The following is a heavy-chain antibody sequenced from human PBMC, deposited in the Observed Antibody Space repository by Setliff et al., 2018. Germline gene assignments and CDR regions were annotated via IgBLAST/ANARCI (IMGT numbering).Heavy chain of an antibody. CDR3: ARSSYYASGNSHNYYMDV. J-gene: IGHJ6*03. CDR2: FYHSGST. D-gene: IGHD3-10*01. CDR1: GGSISSYY. Sequence: PSETLSLTCNVSGGSISSYYWTWIRQPPGKGLEWIGYFYHSGSTNYNPSLKGRVTMTSDTSRNQLSLKLTSVSAADTAIYYCARSSYYASGNSHNYYMDVWGKGTAVTGSS. V-gene: IGHV4-59*08.